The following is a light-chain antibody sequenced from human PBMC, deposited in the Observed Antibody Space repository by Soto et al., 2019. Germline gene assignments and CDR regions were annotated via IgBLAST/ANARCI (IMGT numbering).Light chain of an antibody. J-gene: IGKJ3*01. CDR1: QSISSW. CDR3: QQYNSYPFT. V-gene: IGKV1-5*01. CDR2: DAS. Sequence: DIQMTQSPSTLSASVGDRVTITCRASQSISSWLAWYQQKPGKAPKLLIYDASSLESGVPSRFSGSGSGTEFTLTISSLQPDDVATYYCQQYNSYPFTFGPGTKVDIK.